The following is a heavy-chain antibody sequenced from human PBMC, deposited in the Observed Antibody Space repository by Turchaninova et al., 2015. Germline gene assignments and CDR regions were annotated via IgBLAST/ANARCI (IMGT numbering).Heavy chain of an antibody. V-gene: IGHV4-39*01. CDR1: AGSISSSGYY. Sequence: QLQLQESGPGLVKPSETLSLTCPVSAGSISSSGYYWVWIRQPPGKGLEWIGSIYYGGSPYYNPSLKSRVAISVDTSKNQFSLELTSVTAADTAVYYCAGGFDYWGQGTLVTVAS. D-gene: IGHD3-16*01. J-gene: IGHJ4*02. CDR3: AGGFDY. CDR2: IYYGGSP.